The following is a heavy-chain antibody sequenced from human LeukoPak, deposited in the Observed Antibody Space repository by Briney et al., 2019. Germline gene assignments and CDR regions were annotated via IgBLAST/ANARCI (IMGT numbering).Heavy chain of an antibody. CDR3: ARGWGGLGWFFDY. CDR1: GFTFSSYA. J-gene: IGHJ4*02. D-gene: IGHD6-19*01. Sequence: PGDSLRLSCAASGFTFSSYAMSWVRQAPGRGLEWVAIIWYDGRGKYFADSVKGRFTVSRDNSKNTLYLQMSSLRAEDTAVYYCARGWGGLGWFFDYWGQGTLVTLPT. V-gene: IGHV3-33*08. CDR2: IWYDGRGK.